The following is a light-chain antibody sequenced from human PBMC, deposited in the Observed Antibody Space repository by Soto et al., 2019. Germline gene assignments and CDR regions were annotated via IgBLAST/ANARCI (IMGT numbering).Light chain of an antibody. CDR2: AGA. V-gene: IGKV1-12*01. CDR3: QQANSFPPLT. J-gene: IGKJ4*01. Sequence: DIQVTQSPSSVSASVGDRVTITCRASQPIANWLAWYQQKPGKAPKLLIYAGASLQSGVASRLSGSGSGTYFTLTISSLQPEDFETYFCQQANSFPPLTFGGGTTVEIK. CDR1: QPIANW.